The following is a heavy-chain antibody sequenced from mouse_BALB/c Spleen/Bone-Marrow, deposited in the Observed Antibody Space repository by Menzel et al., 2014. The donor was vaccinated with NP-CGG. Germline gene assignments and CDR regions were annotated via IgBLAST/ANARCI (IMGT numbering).Heavy chain of an antibody. D-gene: IGHD2-3*01. J-gene: IGHJ3*01. V-gene: IGHV5-12*02. CDR3: ARPLYDGYYVAY. CDR2: ISNGGGST. Sequence: EVKVVESGGGLVQPGGSLKLSCATSGFTFXDYYMYWVRQTPEKRLEWVAYISNGGGSTYYPDTVKGRFTISRDNAKNTLYLQMSRLKSEDTAMYYCARPLYDGYYVAYWGQGTLVTVSA. CDR1: GFTFXDYY.